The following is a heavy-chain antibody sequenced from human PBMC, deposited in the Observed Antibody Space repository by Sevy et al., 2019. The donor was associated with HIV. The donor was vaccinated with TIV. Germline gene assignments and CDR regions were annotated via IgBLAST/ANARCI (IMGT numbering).Heavy chain of an antibody. CDR1: GYTFTNYR. Sequence: SVKVSCKTSGYTFTNYRIFWVRQAPGQGPESMGWISPHNGDTRYAQKFQGRVTLITDTSTTTAYMELRSLRSDDSALYYCARAYCSGGRCYSLAYWGQGTLVTVSS. CDR2: ISPHNGDT. V-gene: IGHV1-18*01. J-gene: IGHJ4*02. CDR3: ARAYCSGGRCYSLAY. D-gene: IGHD2-15*01.